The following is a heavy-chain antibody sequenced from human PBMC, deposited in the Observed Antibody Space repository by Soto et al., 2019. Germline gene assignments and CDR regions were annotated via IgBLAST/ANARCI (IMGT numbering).Heavy chain of an antibody. CDR1: GDTLRTHS. J-gene: IGHJ4*02. D-gene: IGHD5-18*01. V-gene: IGHV1-69*01. CDR3: AAGDSSDTGDH. CDR2: TTPMIGTT. Sequence: QVQLVQSGAEVKKPGSSVKVSCKASGDTLRTHSISWVRKAPGQGLEWMGGTTPMIGTTDYAEKFQGRVTITADESTTTSYMELSSLRPDDTVVYYCAAGDSSDTGDHWGQGPLVTVSS.